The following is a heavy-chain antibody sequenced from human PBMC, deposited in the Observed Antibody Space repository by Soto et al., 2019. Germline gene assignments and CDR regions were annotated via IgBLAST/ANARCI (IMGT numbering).Heavy chain of an antibody. CDR3: ARVDSITMVRGVIIAPFDY. CDR2: IYYSGST. J-gene: IGHJ4*02. D-gene: IGHD3-10*01. Sequence: SETQSLTCTVSGGSISSYYWSWIRQPPGKGLEWIGYIYYSGSTNYNPSLKSRVTISVDTSKNQFSLKLSSVTAADTAVYYCARVDSITMVRGVIIAPFDYWGQGTLVTVSS. V-gene: IGHV4-59*01. CDR1: GGSISSYY.